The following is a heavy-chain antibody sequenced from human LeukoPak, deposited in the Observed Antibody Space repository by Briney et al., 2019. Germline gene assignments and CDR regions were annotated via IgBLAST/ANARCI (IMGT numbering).Heavy chain of an antibody. CDR2: IWYDGSNQ. D-gene: IGHD3-22*01. CDR3: ARDQDDSRGYWGLHFDY. J-gene: IGHJ4*02. V-gene: IGHV3-33*01. Sequence: GRSLRLSCAASGFTFSSYGMHWVRQAPGKGLEWVAVIWYDGSNQYYADSVKGRFTISRDNSKNTLYLHMNSLRAEDTAVYYCARDQDDSRGYWGLHFDYWGQGTLVPVSS. CDR1: GFTFSSYG.